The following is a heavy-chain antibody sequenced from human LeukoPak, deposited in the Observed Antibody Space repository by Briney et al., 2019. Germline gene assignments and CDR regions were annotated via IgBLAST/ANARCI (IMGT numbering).Heavy chain of an antibody. Sequence: ASVKVSCKASGYTFTKYYVHWVRQAPGQGLEWMGIINPSGGGTNYAQKLQGRVTMTTDTSTSTAYMELSSLRSEDTAVYYCARVLRYFDWFPHGMDVWGQGTTVTVSS. CDR2: INPSGGGT. CDR1: GYTFTKYY. J-gene: IGHJ6*02. V-gene: IGHV1-46*01. D-gene: IGHD3-9*01. CDR3: ARVLRYFDWFPHGMDV.